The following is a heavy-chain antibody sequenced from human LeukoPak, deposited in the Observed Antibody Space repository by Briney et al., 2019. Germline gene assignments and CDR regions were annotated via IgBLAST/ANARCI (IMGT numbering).Heavy chain of an antibody. J-gene: IGHJ4*02. Sequence: PGGSLRLSCAASGFTFRNYAMHWVRQAPGKGLEYVSAISSNGGITYYANSVKGRFTISRDNSKNTLYLQMGSLRAEDMAVYYCARDWWDSSGYYDYWGQGTLVTVSS. V-gene: IGHV3-64*01. CDR1: GFTFRNYA. CDR3: ARDWWDSSGYYDY. D-gene: IGHD3-22*01. CDR2: ISSNGGIT.